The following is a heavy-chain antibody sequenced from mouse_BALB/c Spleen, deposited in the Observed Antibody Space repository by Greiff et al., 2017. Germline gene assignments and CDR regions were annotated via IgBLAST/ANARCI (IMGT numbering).Heavy chain of an antibody. J-gene: IGHJ2*01. V-gene: IGHV5-6-4*01. CDR3: TRDREGYFDY. CDR1: GFTFSSYT. CDR2: ISSGGSYT. Sequence: EVNVVESGGGLVKPGGSLKLSCAASGFTFSSYTMSWVRQTPEKRLEWVATISSGGSYTYYPDSVKGRFTISRDNAKNTLYLQMSSLKSEDTAMYYCTRDREGYFDYWGQGTTLTVSS.